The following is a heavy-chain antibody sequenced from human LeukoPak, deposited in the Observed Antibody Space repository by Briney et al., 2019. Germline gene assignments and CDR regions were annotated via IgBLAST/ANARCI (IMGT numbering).Heavy chain of an antibody. J-gene: IGHJ4*02. CDR1: GFTLSTYG. CDR2: ISDGGSNQ. D-gene: IGHD3-16*02. V-gene: IGHV3-30*03. Sequence: PGRSLRLSCAASGFTLSTYGVHWVRQAPGKGPEWVAVISDGGSNQYYADSVKGRFTISRDNSKNTLYLQMNSLRPEDTAVYYCVRDKYRFDYWGQGTLVTVSS. CDR3: VRDKYRFDY.